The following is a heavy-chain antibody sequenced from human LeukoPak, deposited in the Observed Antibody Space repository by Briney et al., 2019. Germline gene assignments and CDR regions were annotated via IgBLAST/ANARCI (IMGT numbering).Heavy chain of an antibody. CDR1: GFTFSSYG. D-gene: IGHD6-19*01. CDR2: IWYDGSNK. V-gene: IGHV3-33*01. CDR3: ARDLPPYPYSSGPLDY. Sequence: GGSLRLSCAASGFTFSSYGMHWVRQAPGKGLEWVAVIWYDGSNKYYADSVKGRFTISRDNSKNTLYLQMSSLRAEDTAVYYCARDLPPYPYSSGPLDYWGQGTLVTVSS. J-gene: IGHJ4*02.